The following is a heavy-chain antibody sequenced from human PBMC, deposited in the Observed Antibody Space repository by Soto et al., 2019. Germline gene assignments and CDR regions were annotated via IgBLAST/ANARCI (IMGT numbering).Heavy chain of an antibody. CDR1: GFSLSTSGVG. D-gene: IGHD1-26*01. CDR2: IYCDDDK. CDR3: SHGGSTSVWFDY. Sequence: QITLKESGPTLVKPTQTLTLTCTFSGFSLSTSGVGVGWIRQPPGKALEWLALIYCDDDKRYSPSLKSRLTITKDTSKNQVVLTMTNMDPVDTATYYCSHGGSTSVWFDYWGRGTLVTVSS. J-gene: IGHJ4*02. V-gene: IGHV2-5*02.